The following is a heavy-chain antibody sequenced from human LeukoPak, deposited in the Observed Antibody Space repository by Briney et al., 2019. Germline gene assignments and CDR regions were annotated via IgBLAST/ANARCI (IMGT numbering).Heavy chain of an antibody. J-gene: IGHJ4*02. CDR2: IYYSGST. CDR1: GGSISSGGYY. V-gene: IGHV4-31*03. D-gene: IGHD6-25*01. Sequence: PSETLSLTCTVSGGSISSGGYYWSWIRQHPGKGLEWIGYIYYSGSTYYNPSLKSRVTISVDTSKNQFSLKLSSVTAADTAVYYCAREIAAGLVDYWGQGTLVTVSS. CDR3: AREIAAGLVDY.